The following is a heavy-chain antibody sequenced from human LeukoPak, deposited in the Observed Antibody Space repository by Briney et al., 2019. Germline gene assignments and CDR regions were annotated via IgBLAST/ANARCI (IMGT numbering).Heavy chain of an antibody. Sequence: GGSLRLSCAASGFTFSSYWMSWVRQAPGKGLEWVANIKQDGTDKYYVDSVKGRFTISRDNAKNSLYLQMNSLRAEDTAVYYCARIRKAGYSYGSYYYYGMDVWGQGTTVTVSS. CDR3: ARIRKAGYSYGSYYYYGMDV. V-gene: IGHV3-7*04. D-gene: IGHD5-18*01. J-gene: IGHJ6*02. CDR2: IKQDGTDK. CDR1: GFTFSSYW.